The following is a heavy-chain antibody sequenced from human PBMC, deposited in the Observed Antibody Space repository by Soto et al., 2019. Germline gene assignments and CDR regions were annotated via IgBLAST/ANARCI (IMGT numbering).Heavy chain of an antibody. CDR3: AKGERTVLHAFDI. J-gene: IGHJ3*02. CDR2: ISGSGGST. Sequence: EVQLLESGGGLVQPGGSLRLSCAASGFTFSSYAMSWVRQAPGKGLEWVSAISGSGGSTYYADSVQGRFTISRGNSKNTLSLQMNSLRAEDTAVYYCAKGERTVLHAFDIWVQGTMVTFSS. D-gene: IGHD4-17*01. V-gene: IGHV3-23*01. CDR1: GFTFSSYA.